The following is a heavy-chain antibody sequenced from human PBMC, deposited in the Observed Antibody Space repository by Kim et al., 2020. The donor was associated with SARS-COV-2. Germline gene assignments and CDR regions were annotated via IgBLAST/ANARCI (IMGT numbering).Heavy chain of an antibody. CDR2: IYYSGST. CDR3: ARDLWFGELLDDY. D-gene: IGHD3-10*01. V-gene: IGHV4-39*07. J-gene: IGHJ4*02. CDR1: GGSISSSSYY. Sequence: SETLSLTCTVSGGSISSSSYYWGWIRQPPGKGLEWIGSIYYSGSTYYNPSLKSRVTISVDTSKNQFSLKLSSVTAADTAVYYCARDLWFGELLDDYWGQGTLVTVSP.